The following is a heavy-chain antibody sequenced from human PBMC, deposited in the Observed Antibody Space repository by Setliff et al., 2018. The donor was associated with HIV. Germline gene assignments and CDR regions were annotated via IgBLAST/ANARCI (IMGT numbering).Heavy chain of an antibody. CDR1: GYSFSAYA. CDR2: INTNTVNP. V-gene: IGHV7-4-1*02. Sequence: GASVKVSCKASGYSFSAYAINWVRQVPGRGLQWLGWINTNTVNPAAAQVLTGRYVFSFDISVSTAYLQITSLETEDTAMYFCARDSVMTVDRGGAGSAFDLWGQGTMVTVSS. J-gene: IGHJ3*01. D-gene: IGHD2-21*02. CDR3: ARDSVMTVDRGGAGSAFDL.